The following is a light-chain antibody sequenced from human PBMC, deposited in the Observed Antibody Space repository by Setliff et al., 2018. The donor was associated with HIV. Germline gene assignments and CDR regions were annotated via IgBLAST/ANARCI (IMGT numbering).Light chain of an antibody. CDR2: DVS. CDR3: SSYTSSSTPHV. CDR1: SSDVGGYNY. J-gene: IGLJ1*01. Sequence: VLTQPASVSGSPGQSITISCTGTSSDVGGYNYVSWYQQHPGKAPKLMIYDVSKRPSGVSNRFSGSKSGNTASLTISGLQAEDEADYYCSSYTSSSTPHVFGTGTKVTVL. V-gene: IGLV2-14*01.